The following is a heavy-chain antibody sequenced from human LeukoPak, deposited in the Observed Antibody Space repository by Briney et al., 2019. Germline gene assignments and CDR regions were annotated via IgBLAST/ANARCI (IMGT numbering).Heavy chain of an antibody. Sequence: SETLSLTCTVSGGSISSGDYYWSWIRQPPGKGLEWIGYIYYSGSTYYNPSLKSRLTISVDTSKNQFSLKLSSVTAADTAVYYCARGRTTFDYWGQGALVTVSS. J-gene: IGHJ4*02. D-gene: IGHD1-1*01. CDR2: IYYSGST. CDR1: GGSISSGDYY. CDR3: ARGRTTFDY. V-gene: IGHV4-30-4*01.